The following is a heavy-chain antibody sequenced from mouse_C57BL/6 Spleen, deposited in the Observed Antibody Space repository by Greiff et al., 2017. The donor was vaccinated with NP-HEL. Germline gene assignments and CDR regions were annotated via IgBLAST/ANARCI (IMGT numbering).Heavy chain of an antibody. J-gene: IGHJ2*01. D-gene: IGHD1-1*01. CDR2: IYPGDGDT. CDR1: GYAFSSSW. Sequence: VHLVESGPELVKPGASVKISCKASGYAFSSSWMNWVKQRPGKGLEWIGRIYPGDGDTNYNGKFKGKATLTADKSSSTAYMQLSSLTSEDSAVYFCASSYYYGSSSFDYWGQGTTLTVSS. V-gene: IGHV1-82*01. CDR3: ASSYYYGSSSFDY.